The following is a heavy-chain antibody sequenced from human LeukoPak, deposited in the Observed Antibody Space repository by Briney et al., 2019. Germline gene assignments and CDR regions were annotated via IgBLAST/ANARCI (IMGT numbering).Heavy chain of an antibody. J-gene: IGHJ3*02. D-gene: IGHD4-17*01. CDR2: IYTSGST. CDR1: GGSISSGSYY. CDR3: ARERTPATRFAFDI. V-gene: IGHV4-61*02. Sequence: PSQTLSLTCTVSGGSISSGSYYWSWIRQPAGKGLEWIGRIYTSGSTNYNPSLKSRVTISVDTSKNQFSLKLSSVTAADTAVYYCARERTPATRFAFDIWGQGTMVTVSS.